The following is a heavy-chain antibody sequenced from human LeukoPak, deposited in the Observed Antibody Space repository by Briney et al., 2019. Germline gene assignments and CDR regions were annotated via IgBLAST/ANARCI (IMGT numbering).Heavy chain of an antibody. CDR2: ISGSGGST. CDR1: GFTFSSYA. CDR3: ASPGWTGYGDYADDAFDI. J-gene: IGHJ3*02. D-gene: IGHD3/OR15-3a*01. V-gene: IGHV3-23*01. Sequence: PGGSLRLSCAASGFTFSSYAMSWVRQAPGKGLEWVSAISGSGGSTYYADSVKGRFTISRDNSKNTLYLQMNSLRAEDTAVYYCASPGWTGYGDYADDAFDIWGQGTMVTVSS.